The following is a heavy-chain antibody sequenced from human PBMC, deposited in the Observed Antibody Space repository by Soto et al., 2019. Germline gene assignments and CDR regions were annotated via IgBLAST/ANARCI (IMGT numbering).Heavy chain of an antibody. D-gene: IGHD5-12*01. Sequence: QVQLIQFGAEVKKPGASVKVSCRASVYTFTKFHIHWVRQAPGQGLEWMGMIDPSGGVTRDAQRFQGRITMTSDTSTSSVYMELIGLTSEDTAVYYCARGVIGHHNFVTIGYDFDHWGPGTLVTVSS. J-gene: IGHJ4*02. CDR1: VYTFTKFH. CDR2: IDPSGGVT. V-gene: IGHV1-46*01. CDR3: ARGVIGHHNFVTIGYDFDH.